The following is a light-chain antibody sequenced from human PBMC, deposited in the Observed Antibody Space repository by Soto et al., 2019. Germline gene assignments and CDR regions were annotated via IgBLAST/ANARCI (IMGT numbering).Light chain of an antibody. CDR3: TSYAGGNNV. CDR2: EVN. J-gene: IGLJ1*01. Sequence: QSVLTQPPSASGSPGQSVTISCTGTSSDVGGYNYVSWYQQHPGKVPKLMVYEVNNRLSGVPDRFSGSKSGNTASLTISGLQAEDEADYYCTSYAGGNNVFGTGTKVTVL. CDR1: SSDVGGYNY. V-gene: IGLV2-8*01.